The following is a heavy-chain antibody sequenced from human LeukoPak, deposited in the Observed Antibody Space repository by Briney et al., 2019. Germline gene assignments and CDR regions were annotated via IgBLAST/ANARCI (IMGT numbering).Heavy chain of an antibody. D-gene: IGHD3-9*01. CDR3: ARDREVLRYFDWLPSYWFDP. Sequence: PGGSLRLSCAASGFTFSSYGMHWVRQAPGKGLEWVAVIWYDGSNKYYADSVKGRFTISRDNSKNTLYLQMNSPRAEDTAVYYCARDREVLRYFDWLPSYWFDPWGQGTLVTVSS. CDR2: IWYDGSNK. J-gene: IGHJ5*02. V-gene: IGHV3-33*01. CDR1: GFTFSSYG.